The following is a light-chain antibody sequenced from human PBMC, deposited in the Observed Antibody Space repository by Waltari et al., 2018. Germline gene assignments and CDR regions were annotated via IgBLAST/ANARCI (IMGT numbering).Light chain of an antibody. Sequence: EIVLTQSPGTLSLPPGERATLSYRASQSVSSVLPWYQQKPGQAPRLLIYAASNRATGIPDRFSGSGSGTDFSLTISRLEPEDFAVYYCQHYVRLPVTFGQGTKVEIK. V-gene: IGKV3-20*01. CDR3: QHYVRLPVT. CDR1: QSVSSV. CDR2: AAS. J-gene: IGKJ1*01.